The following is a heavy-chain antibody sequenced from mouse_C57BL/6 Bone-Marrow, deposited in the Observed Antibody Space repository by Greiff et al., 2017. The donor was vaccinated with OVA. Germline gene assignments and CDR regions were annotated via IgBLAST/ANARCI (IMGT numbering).Heavy chain of an antibody. V-gene: IGHV5-12*01. CDR2: ISNGGGST. D-gene: IGHD1-1*01. CDR1: GFTFSDYY. Sequence: EVNVVESGGGLVQPGGSLKLSCAASGFTFSDYYMYWVRQTPEKRLEWVAYISNGGGSTYYPDTVKGRFTISRDNAKNTLYLQMSRLKSEDTAMYYCARRTTVVKYYAMDYWGQGTSVTVSS. J-gene: IGHJ4*01. CDR3: ARRTTVVKYYAMDY.